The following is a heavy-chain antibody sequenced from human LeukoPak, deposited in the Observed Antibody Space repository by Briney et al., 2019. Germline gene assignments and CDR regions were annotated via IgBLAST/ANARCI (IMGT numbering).Heavy chain of an antibody. J-gene: IGHJ3*02. D-gene: IGHD3-16*02. Sequence: PGGSRRLSCAASGFSLSDAWMSWVRQPPGKGLEWVGHIKSKTDGGTTDYAAPVKGRFTISRDGSKNMLYLQMNSLKTEDTAVYYCTKFFLARRDYVWESYRYLAFDIWGHGTMVTVSS. CDR1: GFSLSDAW. V-gene: IGHV3-15*01. CDR3: TKFFLARRDYVWESYRYLAFDI. CDR2: IKSKTDGGTT.